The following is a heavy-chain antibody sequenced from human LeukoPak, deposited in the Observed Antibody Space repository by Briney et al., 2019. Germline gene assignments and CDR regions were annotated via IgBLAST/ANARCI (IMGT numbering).Heavy chain of an antibody. CDR3: ARCTASCYANAFDV. J-gene: IGHJ3*01. CDR2: INGGGDAT. D-gene: IGHD2-2*01. Sequence: GGSLRLSCATSGFTFNNNAMSWVRQAPGKGLEWVSAINGGGDATEYADSVKGRFTISRDDSKNTLYLQMNSLRPDDTAVYYCARCTASCYANAFDVWGQGTLLTVSS. CDR1: GFTFNNNA. V-gene: IGHV3-23*01.